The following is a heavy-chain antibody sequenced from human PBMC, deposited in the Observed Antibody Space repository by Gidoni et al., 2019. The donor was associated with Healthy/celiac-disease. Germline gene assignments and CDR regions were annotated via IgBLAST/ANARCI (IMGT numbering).Heavy chain of an antibody. Sequence: QVQLQQSGPGLVKPSQTLSLTCSISGDRVSRHSAPWNWIRQPPSRGLEWLGRTYYRSKWYNDYAVSVKSRITINPDTSKNQFSLQLNSVTPEDTAVYYCAREYSGSYRGPRSWYFDLWGRGTLVTVSS. D-gene: IGHD1-26*01. CDR1: GDRVSRHSAP. CDR3: AREYSGSYRGPRSWYFDL. V-gene: IGHV6-1*01. J-gene: IGHJ2*01. CDR2: TYYRSKWYN.